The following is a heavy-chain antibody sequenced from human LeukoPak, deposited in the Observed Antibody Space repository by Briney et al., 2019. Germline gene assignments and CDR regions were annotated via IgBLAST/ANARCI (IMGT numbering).Heavy chain of an antibody. J-gene: IGHJ4*02. Sequence: SETLSLTCAVYGGSFSGYYWSWIRQPPGKGLEWIGEINHSGSTNYNPSLKSRVTISVDTSKNQFSLKLSSVTAADTAVYYCARGIMITLGGVIVTTDLEYYLDYWGQGTLVTVSS. V-gene: IGHV4-34*01. CDR2: INHSGST. D-gene: IGHD3-16*02. CDR3: ARGIMITLGGVIVTTDLEYYLDY. CDR1: GGSFSGYY.